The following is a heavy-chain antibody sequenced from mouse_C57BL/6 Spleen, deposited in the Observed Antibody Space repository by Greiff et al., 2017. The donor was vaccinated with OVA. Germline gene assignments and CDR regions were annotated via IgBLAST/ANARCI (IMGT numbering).Heavy chain of an antibody. D-gene: IGHD2-4*01. V-gene: IGHV2-2*01. CDR1: GFSLTSYG. CDR2: IWSGGST. Sequence: QVQLQQSGPGLVQPSQSLSITCTVSGFSLTSYGVHWVRQSPGKGLEWLGVIWSGGSTDYNAAFISRLSISKDNSKSQVFFKMNSLQADDTAIYYCARLYDYDGYFDYWGQGTTLTVSS. CDR3: ARLYDYDGYFDY. J-gene: IGHJ2*01.